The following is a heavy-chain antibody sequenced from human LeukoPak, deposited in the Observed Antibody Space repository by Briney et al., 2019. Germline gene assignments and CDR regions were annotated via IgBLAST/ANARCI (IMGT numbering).Heavy chain of an antibody. CDR3: ARAVHDSSGYYPSDFDY. CDR1: GGTFSSYA. CDR2: IIPIFGTA. D-gene: IGHD3-22*01. V-gene: IGHV1-69*05. J-gene: IGHJ4*02. Sequence: ASVKVSFKASGGTFSSYAISWVRQAPGQGLEWMGRIIPIFGTANYAQKFQGRVTITTDESTSTAYMELSSLRSEDTAVYYCARAVHDSSGYYPSDFDYWGQGTLVTVSS.